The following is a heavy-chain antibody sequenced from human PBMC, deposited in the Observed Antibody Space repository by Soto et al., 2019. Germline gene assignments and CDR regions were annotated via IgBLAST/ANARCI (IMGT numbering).Heavy chain of an antibody. D-gene: IGHD4-17*01. V-gene: IGHV3-33*01. CDR3: ARESFYGDYGRRFDY. CDR2: IWYDGSNK. CDR1: GFTFSSYG. J-gene: IGHJ4*02. Sequence: PGGSLRLSCAASGFTFSSYGMHWARQAPGKGLEWVAVIWYDGSNKYYADSVKGRFTISRDNSKNTLYLQMNSLRAEDTAVYYCARESFYGDYGRRFDYWGQGTLVTVSS.